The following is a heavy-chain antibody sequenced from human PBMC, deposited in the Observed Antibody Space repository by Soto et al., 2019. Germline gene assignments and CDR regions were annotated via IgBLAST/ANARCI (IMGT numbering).Heavy chain of an antibody. D-gene: IGHD1-7*01. CDR3: AKDFFPNWNYLSFDY. CDR2: ISGSGGST. CDR1: GFTFSSYA. Sequence: GGSLRLSCAASGFTFSSYAMSWVRQAPGKGLEWVSAISGSGGSTYYADSVKGRFTISRDNSKNTLYLQMNSLRAEDTAVYYCAKDFFPNWNYLSFDYWGQGTLVTVSS. J-gene: IGHJ4*02. V-gene: IGHV3-23*01.